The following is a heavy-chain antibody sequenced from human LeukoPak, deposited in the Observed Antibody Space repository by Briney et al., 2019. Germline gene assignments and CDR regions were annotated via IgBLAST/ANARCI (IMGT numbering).Heavy chain of an antibody. J-gene: IGHJ4*02. CDR1: GFTFSSYW. Sequence: GGSLRLSXAASGFTFSSYWMSWVRQAPGKGLEWVANIKQDGSEKYYVDSVKGRFTISRDNAKNSLYLQMNSLRAEDTAVYYCARDSGGMVRGVIIKWFDYWGQGTLVTVSS. V-gene: IGHV3-7*01. CDR2: IKQDGSEK. D-gene: IGHD3-10*01. CDR3: ARDSGGMVRGVIIKWFDY.